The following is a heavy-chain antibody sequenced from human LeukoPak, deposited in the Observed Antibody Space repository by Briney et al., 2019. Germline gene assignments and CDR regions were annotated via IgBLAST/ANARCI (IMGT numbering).Heavy chain of an antibody. Sequence: SETLSLTCTVSGGSISSSSYYWGWIRQPPGKGLEWIGSIYYSGSTYYNPSLKSRVTTSVDTSKNQFSLKLSSVTAADTAVYYCATDGPAMVRGVISYWGQGTLVTVSS. CDR3: ATDGPAMVRGVISY. CDR2: IYYSGST. CDR1: GGSISSSSYY. D-gene: IGHD3-10*01. V-gene: IGHV4-39*02. J-gene: IGHJ4*02.